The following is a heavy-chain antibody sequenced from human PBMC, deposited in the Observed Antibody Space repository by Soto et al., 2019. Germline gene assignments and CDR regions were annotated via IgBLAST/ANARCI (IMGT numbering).Heavy chain of an antibody. V-gene: IGHV4-59*01. CDR1: GGSISSYY. Sequence: SETLFLTCTVSGGSISSYYWSWIRQPPGKGLEWIGYIYYSGSTNYNPSLKSRVTISVDTSKNQFSLKLSSVTAADTAVYYCARDLGGGSGWYFDYWGQGTLVTVSS. J-gene: IGHJ4*02. D-gene: IGHD6-19*01. CDR3: ARDLGGGSGWYFDY. CDR2: IYYSGST.